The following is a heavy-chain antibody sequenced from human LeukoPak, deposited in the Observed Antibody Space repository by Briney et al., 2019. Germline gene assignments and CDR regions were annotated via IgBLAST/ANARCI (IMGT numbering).Heavy chain of an antibody. CDR1: GGTFSSYA. D-gene: IGHD3-3*01. Sequence: ASVKVSCKASGGTFSSYAISWVRQAPGQGLEWMGGIIPIFGTANYAQKFQGRVTITADESTSTAYMELSSLRSEDTAVYYCARGYRLRFLEWLFEEGNYYMDVWGKGTTVTVSS. V-gene: IGHV1-69*13. J-gene: IGHJ6*03. CDR2: IIPIFGTA. CDR3: ARGYRLRFLEWLFEEGNYYMDV.